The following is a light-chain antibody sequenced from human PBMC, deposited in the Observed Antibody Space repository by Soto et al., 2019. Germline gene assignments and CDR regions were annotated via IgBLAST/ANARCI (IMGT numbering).Light chain of an antibody. V-gene: IGKV1-5*01. CDR3: QQYNNYSPT. J-gene: IGKJ1*01. CDR2: DAS. Sequence: DIQMTQSPSTLSAYVGDRVTITCRASQSITNWVAWYQQKPGKAPKLLIYDASTLESGVPSRFSGGGSGTDFTLTVSSLQPDDFATYYCQQYNNYSPTFGQGTTVEV. CDR1: QSITNW.